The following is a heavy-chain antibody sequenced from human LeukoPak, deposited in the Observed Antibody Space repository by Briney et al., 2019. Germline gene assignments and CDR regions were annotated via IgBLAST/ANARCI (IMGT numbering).Heavy chain of an antibody. V-gene: IGHV2-5*02. Sequence: ESGPTLVKPTQTVTLTCTFSGFSLSTRGGGVGWIRQPPGKALEWLALMYCDDDKRYSPSLKSRLTITKDTSKNQVVLTMTNMDPVDTATYYCAHASYSSSWYYFDYWGQGTLVTVSS. D-gene: IGHD6-13*01. J-gene: IGHJ4*02. CDR2: MYCDDDK. CDR3: AHASYSSSWYYFDY. CDR1: GFSLSTRGGG.